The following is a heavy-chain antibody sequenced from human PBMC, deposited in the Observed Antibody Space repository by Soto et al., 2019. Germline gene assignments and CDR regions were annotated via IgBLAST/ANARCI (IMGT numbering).Heavy chain of an antibody. CDR2: IYSSGTA. J-gene: IGHJ5*02. CDR3: ATGCGFYCDNYFET. D-gene: IGHD3-22*01. Sequence: PSQTLSLTCILSLDSIITSYWTWIRQPAWKCLEWIGHIYSSGTANYNPSLKSRVTMSLNTSKNQFSLSLKSVTAAATAIYSCATGCGFYCDNYFETWRQRTRFTVAS. V-gene: IGHV4-4*07. CDR1: LDSIITSY.